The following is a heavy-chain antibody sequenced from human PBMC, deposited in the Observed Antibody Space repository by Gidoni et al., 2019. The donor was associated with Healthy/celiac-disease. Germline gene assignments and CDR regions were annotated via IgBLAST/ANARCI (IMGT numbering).Heavy chain of an antibody. CDR2: IYYSGST. Sequence: QVQLQESGPGLVQPSETLFLTCTISGGSLSRYYWRWIRQPPGKGLEWIGYIYYSGSTNYNPSLKSRVTISVDTSKNQFSLKLSSVTAADTAEYYCARYYYDSSGYYYFDYWGQGTLVTVSS. CDR1: GGSLSRYY. J-gene: IGHJ4*02. V-gene: IGHV4-59*08. D-gene: IGHD3-22*01. CDR3: ARYYYDSSGYYYFDY.